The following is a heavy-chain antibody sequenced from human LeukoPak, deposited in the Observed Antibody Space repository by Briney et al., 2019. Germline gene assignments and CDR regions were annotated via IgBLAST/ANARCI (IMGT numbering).Heavy chain of an antibody. CDR1: GGSSSSSSYY. J-gene: IGHJ4*02. V-gene: IGHV4-39*01. CDR3: ARLRGYYFDY. Sequence: SETLSLTCIVSGGSSSSSSYYWGWIRQPLGEGLEWIGNVYYSGSTYYNPSLKSRVTISVDTSKNQFSLKLSSVTAADTALYYCARLRGYYFDYWGQGILVTVSS. CDR2: VYYSGST.